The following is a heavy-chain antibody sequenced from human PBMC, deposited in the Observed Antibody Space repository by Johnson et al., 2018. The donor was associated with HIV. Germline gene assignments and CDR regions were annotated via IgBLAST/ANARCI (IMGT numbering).Heavy chain of an antibody. CDR1: GFTFSNYA. CDR3: AKGTSRGWADAFDV. D-gene: IGHD6-19*01. Sequence: VQLVESGGGFVQPGGSLRLSCAASGFTFSNYAMKWVRQAPGKGLEWVSGISGSGGSTYYADSVNGRSTISRDNFKKTVHLQMNSLRAEDTAVYYCAKGTSRGWADAFDVWGQGTMVTVSS. V-gene: IGHV3-23*04. CDR2: ISGSGGST. J-gene: IGHJ3*01.